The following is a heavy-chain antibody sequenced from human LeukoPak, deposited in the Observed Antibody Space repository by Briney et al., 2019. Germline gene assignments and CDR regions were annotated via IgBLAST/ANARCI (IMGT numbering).Heavy chain of an antibody. Sequence: PSETLSLTCTVPGGSISSGSYYWSWIRQPAGKGLEWIGRIYTSRSTNYNPSLKSRVTISVDTSKNQFSLKLSSVTAADTAVYYCARLQYSSSSANFDYWGQGTLVTVSS. CDR1: GGSISSGSYY. D-gene: IGHD6-6*01. J-gene: IGHJ4*02. V-gene: IGHV4-61*02. CDR2: IYTSRST. CDR3: ARLQYSSSSANFDY.